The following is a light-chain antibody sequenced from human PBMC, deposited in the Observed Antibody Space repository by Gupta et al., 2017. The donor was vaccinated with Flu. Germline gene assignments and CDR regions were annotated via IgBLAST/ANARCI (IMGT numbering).Light chain of an antibody. CDR3: QRYGDSPSYT. CDR1: QTVAGSF. CDR2: GAS. Sequence: VSLSPGEGATRSCRARQTVAGSFLAWYQQQPVQAPRLLIYGASTRAPGIPDRFSGSGHGTDFTLTITRRDPEDFAVYYCQRYGDSPSYTFGQGTKLEL. V-gene: IGKV3-20*01. J-gene: IGKJ2*01.